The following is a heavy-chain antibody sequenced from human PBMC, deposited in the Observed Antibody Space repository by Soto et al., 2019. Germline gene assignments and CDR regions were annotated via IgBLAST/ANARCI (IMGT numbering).Heavy chain of an antibody. V-gene: IGHV3-7*01. CDR1: GFTFSSYW. J-gene: IGHJ4*02. CDR2: IRQDGSEK. CDR3: ARDWGNYYDSSGYINY. Sequence: GGSLRLSCAASGFTFSSYWMSWVRQAPGKGLEWVANIRQDGSEKYYVDSVKGRFTISRDNAKNSLYLQMNSLRAEDTAVYYCARDWGNYYDSSGYINYWGQGTLVTVSS. D-gene: IGHD3-22*01.